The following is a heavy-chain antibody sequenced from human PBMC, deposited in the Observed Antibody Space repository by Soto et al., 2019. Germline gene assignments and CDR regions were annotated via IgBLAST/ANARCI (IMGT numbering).Heavy chain of an antibody. CDR3: TREFRTSGSRDAVDI. V-gene: IGHV3-66*01. J-gene: IGHJ3*02. CDR1: GFTVSSNY. CDR2: TYPGGTT. Sequence: EVQLVESGGGLVQPGGSLRLSCAASGFTVSSNYMSWVRQAPGRGLEWVSVTYPGGTTHYADSVKGRFTISRDNSKNTMDLQMNSLRADHTAMYYCTREFRTSGSRDAVDIWGQGTVVTVSS. D-gene: IGHD1-26*01.